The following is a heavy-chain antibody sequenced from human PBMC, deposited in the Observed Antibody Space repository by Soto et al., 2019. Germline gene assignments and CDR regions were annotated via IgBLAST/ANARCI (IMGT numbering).Heavy chain of an antibody. CDR1: GYTFTSYG. CDR2: INVYNGNT. D-gene: IGHD3-10*01. CDR3: ARDTSRGEEDY. J-gene: IGHJ4*02. V-gene: IGHV1-18*01. Sequence: QVQLVQSGAEVKKPGASVKLSCKPSGYTFTSYGISWVRQAPGQGLEWMGWINVYNGNTNYAQKRQGRVTMTTDTSTSTAYLDLRSLRSDDTAVYFCARDTSRGEEDYWGQGTLVTVSS.